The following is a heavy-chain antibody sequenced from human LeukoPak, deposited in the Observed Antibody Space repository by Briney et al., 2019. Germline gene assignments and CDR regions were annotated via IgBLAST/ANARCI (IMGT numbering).Heavy chain of an antibody. J-gene: IGHJ4*02. V-gene: IGHV3-23*01. D-gene: IGHD3-22*01. CDR2: ISGSGGST. Sequence: GGSLRLSCAASGFTFSSYAMSWVRQAPGKGLEWVSAISGSGGSTYYADSVKGRFTISRDDSKNTLYLQMNSLRAEDTAVYYCAXGDSSGYYYRPGYYFDXXGQGTLVTV. CDR1: GFTFSSYA. CDR3: AXGDSSGYYYRPGYYFDX.